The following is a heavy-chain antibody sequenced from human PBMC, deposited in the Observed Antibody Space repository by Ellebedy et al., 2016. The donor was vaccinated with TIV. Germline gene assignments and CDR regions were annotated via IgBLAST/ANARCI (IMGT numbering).Heavy chain of an antibody. CDR3: ARDTRDDAFDI. CDR1: GGSFSGYY. CDR2: INHSGST. Sequence: GSLRLXXAVYGGSFSGYYWSWIRQPPGKGLEWIGEINHSGSTNYNPSLKSRVTISVDTSKNQFSLKLSSVTAADTAVYYCARDTRDDAFDIWGQGTMVTVSS. J-gene: IGHJ3*02. V-gene: IGHV4-34*01.